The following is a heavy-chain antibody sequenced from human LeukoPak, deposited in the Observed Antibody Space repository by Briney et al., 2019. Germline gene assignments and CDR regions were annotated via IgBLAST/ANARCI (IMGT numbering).Heavy chain of an antibody. CDR3: ARGNTIAAKYYFDY. V-gene: IGHV1-2*02. J-gene: IGHJ4*02. D-gene: IGHD6-13*01. CDR2: INPNSGGT. Sequence: GASVKVSCEASGYTFTGYYMHWVRQAPGQGLEWMGWINPNSGGTNYAQKFQGRVTMTRDTSISTAYMELSRLRSDDTAVYYCARGNTIAAKYYFDYWGQGTLVTVSS. CDR1: GYTFTGYY.